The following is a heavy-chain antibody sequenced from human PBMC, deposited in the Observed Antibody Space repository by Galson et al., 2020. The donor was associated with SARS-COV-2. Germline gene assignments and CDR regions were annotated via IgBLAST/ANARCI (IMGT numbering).Heavy chain of an antibody. Sequence: ASETLSLTCTVSGGSISSSSYYWGWIRQPPGKGLEWIGSIYYSGSTYYNPSLKRRVTISVDTSKNQFSLKLSSVTAADTAVYYCARDCSGGSCYLLSAFDYWGQGTLVTVSS. CDR2: IYYSGST. J-gene: IGHJ4*02. CDR1: GGSISSSSYY. V-gene: IGHV4-39*07. CDR3: ARDCSGGSCYLLSAFDY. D-gene: IGHD2-15*01.